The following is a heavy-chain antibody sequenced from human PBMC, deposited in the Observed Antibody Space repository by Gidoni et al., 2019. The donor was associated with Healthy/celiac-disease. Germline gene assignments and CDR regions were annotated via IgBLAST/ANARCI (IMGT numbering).Heavy chain of an antibody. D-gene: IGHD3-22*01. CDR2: ISYDGSNK. CDR1: GFTFSSYA. CDR3: ARGRGTMIVDAFDI. V-gene: IGHV3-30-3*01. Sequence: QVQLVESWGGVVQPWRFLRLSCAASGFTFSSYAMHWVRQAPGKGLEWVAVISYDGSNKYYADSVKGRFTISRDNSKNTLYLQMNSLRAEDTAVYYCARGRGTMIVDAFDIWGQGTMVTVSS. J-gene: IGHJ3*02.